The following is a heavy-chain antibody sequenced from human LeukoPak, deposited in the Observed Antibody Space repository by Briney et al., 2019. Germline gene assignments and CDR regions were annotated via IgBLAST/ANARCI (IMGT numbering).Heavy chain of an antibody. V-gene: IGHV1-18*01. CDR1: GYTFTSYG. Sequence: ASVKVSCKASGYTFTSYGISWVRQAPGQGLEWMGWISTYNGNTNYAQKLQGRVTMTTDTSTSTAYMELRSLRSDDTAVYYCARGVERMITFGGVIVKSFDYWGQGTLVTVSS. CDR2: ISTYNGNT. D-gene: IGHD3-16*02. J-gene: IGHJ4*02. CDR3: ARGVERMITFGGVIVKSFDY.